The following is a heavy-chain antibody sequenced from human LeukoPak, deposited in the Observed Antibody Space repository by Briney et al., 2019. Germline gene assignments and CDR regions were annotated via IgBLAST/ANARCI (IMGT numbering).Heavy chain of an antibody. J-gene: IGHJ2*01. CDR1: GYTFSTYG. V-gene: IGHV1-18*01. Sequence: ASVKVSCKASGYTFSTYGISWVRQAPGQGLEWMGWISAYNGNTLYAQKFQDRVTMTTDTSTSTAYMELRSLRSDDTAVYFCAREGGGSVWYFDLWGRGTLVTVSS. CDR3: AREGGGSVWYFDL. CDR2: ISAYNGNT. D-gene: IGHD6-25*01.